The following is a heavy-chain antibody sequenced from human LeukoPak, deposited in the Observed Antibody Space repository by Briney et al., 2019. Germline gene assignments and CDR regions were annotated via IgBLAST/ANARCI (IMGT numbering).Heavy chain of an antibody. CDR1: GYTFPIYW. CDR3: VRHYRPPQDSRAAKPTGYYYYYMDV. CDR2: IYPSDSHT. D-gene: IGHD3-16*02. J-gene: IGHJ6*03. Sequence: GESLKISCQGSGYTFPIYWIGWVRQTPGKGLEWMGTIYPSDSHTIYSPSFQGQVTVSADKSISIAYLQWSSLKASDTAIYYCVRHYRPPQDSRAAKPTGYYYYYMDVWGTGTTVIVSS. V-gene: IGHV5-51*01.